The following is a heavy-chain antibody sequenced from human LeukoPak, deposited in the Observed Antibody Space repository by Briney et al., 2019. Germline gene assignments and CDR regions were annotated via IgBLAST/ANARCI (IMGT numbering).Heavy chain of an antibody. CDR1: GYTFTGYY. D-gene: IGHD3-3*01. J-gene: IGHJ4*02. V-gene: IGHV1-2*02. CDR2: INPNSGGT. CDR3: ARPNFWSGYYQGY. Sequence: GASVKVPCKASGYTFTGYYMHWVRQAPGQGLEWMGWINPNSGGTNYAQKFQGRVTMTRDTSISTAYMELSRLRSDDTAVYYCARPNFWSGYYQGYWGQGTLVTVSS.